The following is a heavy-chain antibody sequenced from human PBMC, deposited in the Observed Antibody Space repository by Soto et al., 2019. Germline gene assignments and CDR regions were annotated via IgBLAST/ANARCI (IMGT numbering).Heavy chain of an antibody. CDR2: VSIGGST. D-gene: IGHD2-15*01. Sequence: DVQLLESGGGLVQPEGSLRLSCAASGFTSSSYAMGWVRQGPGKGLEWVAVVSIGGSTHYADSVRGRFTISRDNSKNTLSLQMNSLTAEDTAVYFCAKRRGAGGHFDYWGQGDLVTVSS. CDR1: GFTSSSYA. J-gene: IGHJ4*02. CDR3: AKRRGAGGHFDY. V-gene: IGHV3-23*01.